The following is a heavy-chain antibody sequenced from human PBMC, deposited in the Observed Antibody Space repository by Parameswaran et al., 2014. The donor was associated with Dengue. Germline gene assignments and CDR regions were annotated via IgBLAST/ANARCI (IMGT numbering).Heavy chain of an antibody. J-gene: IGHJ6*02. V-gene: IGHV3-21*01. CDR2: ISSSSSYI. Sequence: VRQAPGKGLEWVSSISSSSSYIYYADSVKGRFTISRDNAKNSLYLQMNSLRAEDTAVYYCAREGYYYGMDVWGQGTTVTVSS. CDR3: AREGYYYGMDV.